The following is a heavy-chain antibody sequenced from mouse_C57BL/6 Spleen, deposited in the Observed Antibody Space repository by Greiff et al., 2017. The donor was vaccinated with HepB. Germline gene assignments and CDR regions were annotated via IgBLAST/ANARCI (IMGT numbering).Heavy chain of an antibody. Sequence: QVQLQQSGPELVKPGASVKISCKASGYAFSSSWMNWVKQRPGKGLEWIGRIYPGDGDTNYNGKFKGKATLTADKSSSTAYMQLSSLTSEDSAVYFCARYYGSSYRDYYFDYWGQGTTLTVSS. V-gene: IGHV1-82*01. CDR1: GYAFSSSW. J-gene: IGHJ2*01. D-gene: IGHD1-1*01. CDR2: IYPGDGDT. CDR3: ARYYGSSYRDYYFDY.